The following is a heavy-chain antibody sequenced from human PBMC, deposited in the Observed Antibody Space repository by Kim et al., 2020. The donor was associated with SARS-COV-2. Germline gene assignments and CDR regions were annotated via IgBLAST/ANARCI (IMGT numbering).Heavy chain of an antibody. V-gene: IGHV4-34*01. Sequence: SETLSLTCAVYGGSFSGYYWSWIRQPPGKGLEWIGEINHSGSTNYNPSLKSRVTISVDTSKNQFSLKLSSVTAADTAVYYCARCGGNSRYYFDYWGQGTLVTVSS. CDR1: GGSFSGYY. CDR3: ARCGGNSRYYFDY. CDR2: INHSGST. J-gene: IGHJ4*02. D-gene: IGHD2-21*02.